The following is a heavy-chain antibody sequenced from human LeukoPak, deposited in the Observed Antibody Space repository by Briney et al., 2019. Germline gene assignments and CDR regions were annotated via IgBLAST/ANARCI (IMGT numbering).Heavy chain of an antibody. CDR2: INHSGST. CDR1: GGSFGGYY. D-gene: IGHD3-10*01. Sequence: PSETLSLTCAVYGGSFGGYYWSWIRQPPGKGLEWIGEINHSGSTNYNPSLKSRVTISVDTSKNQFSLKLSSVTAADTAVYYCAREVVRGVIGLDYWGQGTLVTVSS. V-gene: IGHV4-34*01. J-gene: IGHJ4*02. CDR3: AREVVRGVIGLDY.